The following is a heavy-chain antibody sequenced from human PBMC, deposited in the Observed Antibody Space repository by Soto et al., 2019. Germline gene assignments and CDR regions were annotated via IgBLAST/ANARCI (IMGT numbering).Heavy chain of an antibody. V-gene: IGHV1-8*01. CDR2: MNPNSGNT. CDR1: GYTFTSYD. D-gene: IGHD1-1*01. J-gene: IGHJ6*03. CDR3: ARGRNPRRIILVPTQYYMDV. Sequence: QVQLVQSGAEVKKPGASVKVSCKASGYTFTSYDINWVRQATGQGLEWMGWMNPNSGNTGYAQKFQGRVTMTRNTSISTAYMELSSLRSEDTAVYYCARGRNPRRIILVPTQYYMDVWGKGTTVTVSS.